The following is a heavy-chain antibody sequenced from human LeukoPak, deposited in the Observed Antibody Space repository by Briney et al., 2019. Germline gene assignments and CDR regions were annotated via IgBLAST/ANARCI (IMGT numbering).Heavy chain of an antibody. D-gene: IGHD2-2*01. V-gene: IGHV1-69*01. CDR2: IIPIFGTA. J-gene: IGHJ5*02. Sequence: SVKVSCKASGGTFSSYAISWVRQAPGQGLEWMGGIIPIFGTANYAQKFQGRVTITADESTSTAYMELSSLRSEDTAVYYCARERCSSTSCSNWFGPWGQGTLVTVSS. CDR3: ARERCSSTSCSNWFGP. CDR1: GGTFSSYA.